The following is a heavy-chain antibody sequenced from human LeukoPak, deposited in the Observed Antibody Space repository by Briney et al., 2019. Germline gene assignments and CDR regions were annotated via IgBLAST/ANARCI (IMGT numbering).Heavy chain of an antibody. Sequence: SETLSLTCAVYGGSFSGHYWSWIRQPPGKGLEWIGEINHSGGTNYNPSLKSRVTISVDTSKNQFYLNLSSVTAADTAVCYCARGGDYSGYYYVLDYWGQGTLVTVSS. J-gene: IGHJ4*02. D-gene: IGHD3-22*01. V-gene: IGHV4-34*01. CDR3: ARGGDYSGYYYVLDY. CDR2: INHSGGT. CDR1: GGSFSGHY.